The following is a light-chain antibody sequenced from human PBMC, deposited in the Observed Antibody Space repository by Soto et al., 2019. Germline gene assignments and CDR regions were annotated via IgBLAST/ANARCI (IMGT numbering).Light chain of an antibody. V-gene: IGKV3-20*01. CDR2: GAS. CDR1: QSVSNSY. CDR3: HHYDNSGT. J-gene: IGKJ1*01. Sequence: EIVLTQSPGTLSLSPGERATLSCRASQSVSNSYLAWYQQKPGQAPRLLIYGASSRATDIPDRFSASGSGTDFTLTISRLEPEDFAVYYCHHYDNSGTFGQGTKVEIK.